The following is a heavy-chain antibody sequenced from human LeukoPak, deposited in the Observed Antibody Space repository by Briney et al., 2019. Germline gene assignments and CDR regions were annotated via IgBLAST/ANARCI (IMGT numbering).Heavy chain of an antibody. CDR3: AKDLALGFQLLFSD. V-gene: IGHV3-9*01. D-gene: IGHD2-2*01. CDR1: GFTFDDYA. CDR2: ISWNSGSI. Sequence: GRSLRLSCAASGFTFDDYAMHWVRQAPGKGLEWVSGISWNSGSIGYADSVKGRFTISRDNAKNSLYLQMNSLRAEDTALYYCAKDLALGFQLLFSDWGQGTLVTVSS. J-gene: IGHJ4*02.